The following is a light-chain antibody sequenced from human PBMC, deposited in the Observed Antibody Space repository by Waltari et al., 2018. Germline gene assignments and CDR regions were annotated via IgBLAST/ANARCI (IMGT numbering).Light chain of an antibody. CDR2: GAS. CDR3: QQYGSSRT. CDR1: QSVSSNY. J-gene: IGKJ1*01. Sequence: EIVLTQSPGTRSLSPGERATISCRASQSVSSNYLAWYQQKPGQAPRLLIYGASSRATGIPDRFSGSGSGTDFTLTISRLEHEDVAVYYCQQYGSSRTFGQGTKVEIK. V-gene: IGKV3-20*01.